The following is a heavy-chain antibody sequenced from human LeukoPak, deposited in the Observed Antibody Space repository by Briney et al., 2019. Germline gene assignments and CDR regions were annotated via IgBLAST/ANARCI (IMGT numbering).Heavy chain of an antibody. J-gene: IGHJ6*03. CDR2: INHSGST. D-gene: IGHD4-17*01. V-gene: IGHV4-34*01. CDR3: ARLHPLRRGHYYYYMDV. Sequence: PSETLSLTCAVYGGSFSGYYWSWIRQPPGKGLEWIGEINHSGSTNYNPSLKSRVTISVDTPKNQFSLKLSSVTAADTAVYYCARLHPLRRGHYYYYMDVWGKGTTATVSS. CDR1: GGSFSGYY.